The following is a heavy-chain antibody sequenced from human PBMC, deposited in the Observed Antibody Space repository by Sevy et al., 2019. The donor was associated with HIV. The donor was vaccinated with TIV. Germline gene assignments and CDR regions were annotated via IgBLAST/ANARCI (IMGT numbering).Heavy chain of an antibody. CDR3: VRGPNCGVGGCQQISPYCLDV. CDR1: GFAFSDHY. Sequence: GGSLRLSCAASGFAFSDHYVDWVRHAPGKGLEWVGRIRNRPNRYTTEYAASVEGRFTISRDDSRHSLYLQMNSLKTEDSAVYYCVRGPNCGVGGCQQISPYCLDVWGIGATVTVSS. D-gene: IGHD2-21*01. J-gene: IGHJ6*03. V-gene: IGHV3-72*01. CDR2: IRNRPNRYTT.